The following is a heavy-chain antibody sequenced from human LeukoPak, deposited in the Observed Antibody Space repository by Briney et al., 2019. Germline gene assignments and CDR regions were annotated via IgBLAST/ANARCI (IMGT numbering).Heavy chain of an antibody. J-gene: IGHJ4*02. CDR1: GYTFTRYY. CDR3: ARDLSGVGYSGSGTYGY. CDR2: IIPDGGRT. Sequence: AASVKVSCKASGYTFTRYYMHWVRQAPGQGLEWMGIIIPDGGRTNYAQNFQGRVTMTSNTSTSTVYMELSSLRSDDTAVYYCARDLSGVGYSGSGTYGYWGQGTLVTVSS. V-gene: IGHV1-46*01. D-gene: IGHD3-10*01.